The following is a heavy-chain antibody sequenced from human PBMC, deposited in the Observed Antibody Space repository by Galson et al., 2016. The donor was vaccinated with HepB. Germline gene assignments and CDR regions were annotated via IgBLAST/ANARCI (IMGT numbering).Heavy chain of an antibody. CDR3: ARIYYDYVWGSYRESHFDY. D-gene: IGHD3-16*02. CDR1: GGSISSGGYF. V-gene: IGHV4-31*03. CDR2: IYYSGST. J-gene: IGHJ4*02. Sequence: TLSLTCTVSGGSISSGGYFWTWIRQHPGKGLEWIGYIYYSGSTYYNPSLKSRITISVDTSKNQFSLRLSSVTAADTAVYYCARIYYDYVWGSYRESHFDYWGQGTLVTVSS.